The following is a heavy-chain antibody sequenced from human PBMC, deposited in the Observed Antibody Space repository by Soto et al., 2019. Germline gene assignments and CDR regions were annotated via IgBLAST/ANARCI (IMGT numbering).Heavy chain of an antibody. D-gene: IGHD4-4*01. CDR1: GYTFSSNP. CDR3: ARGTTVTSTPTYYYMDV. Sequence: ASVKVSCKASGYTFSSNPVSWVRQAPGQGLELMGWISPYNGDTNYAQNLQGRVTMTTDTSTTTAYMELRSLRSDDTAVYYCARGTTVTSTPTYYYMDVWGKGTTVTVSS. J-gene: IGHJ6*03. CDR2: ISPYNGDT. V-gene: IGHV1-18*01.